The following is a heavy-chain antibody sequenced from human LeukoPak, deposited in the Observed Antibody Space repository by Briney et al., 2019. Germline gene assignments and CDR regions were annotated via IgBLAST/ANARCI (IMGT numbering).Heavy chain of an antibody. D-gene: IGHD2-15*01. CDR3: AKGRGYCIGGSCDSGFDY. CDR1: GFTFSGYA. V-gene: IGHV3-23*01. Sequence: GGSLRLSCAASGFTFSGYAMSWVRQAPGKGLEWVSTITGSGGTTHYADSVKGRFTISRHNSKNTLYLQMNSLRAEDTAVYYCAKGRGYCIGGSCDSGFDYWGQGTLVTVSS. J-gene: IGHJ4*02. CDR2: ITGSGGTT.